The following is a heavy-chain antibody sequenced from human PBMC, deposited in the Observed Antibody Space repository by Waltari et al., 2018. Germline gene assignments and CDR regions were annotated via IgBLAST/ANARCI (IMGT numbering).Heavy chain of an antibody. V-gene: IGHV3-30-3*01. CDR2: ISYDGSNK. CDR3: AREEEI. CDR1: GFTFSSFA. Sequence: QVQLVESGGGVVQRGRSLRLSCAAWGFTFSSFAMHWVRQGPGKGVEWVAVISYDGSNKYYADSVKGRFTISRDNSKNTLYLQMNSLRAEDTAVYYCAREEEIWGQGTLVTVSS. J-gene: IGHJ4*02.